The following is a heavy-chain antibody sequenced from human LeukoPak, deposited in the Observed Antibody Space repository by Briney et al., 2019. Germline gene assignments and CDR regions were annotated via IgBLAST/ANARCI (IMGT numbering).Heavy chain of an antibody. CDR3: AKVPYSNYVSSEYYFDY. Sequence: GGSLRLSGAASGFTFSSYAMSWVRQAPGKGLEWVSAISGSGGSTYYADSVKGRFTISRDNSKNTLYLQMNSLRAEDTAVYYCAKVPYSNYVSSEYYFDYWGQGTLVTVSS. D-gene: IGHD4-11*01. J-gene: IGHJ4*02. CDR2: ISGSGGST. CDR1: GFTFSSYA. V-gene: IGHV3-23*01.